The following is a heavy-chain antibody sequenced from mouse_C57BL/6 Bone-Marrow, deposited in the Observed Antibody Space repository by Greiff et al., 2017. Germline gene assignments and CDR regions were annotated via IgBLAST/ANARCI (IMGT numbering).Heavy chain of an antibody. V-gene: IGHV14-4*01. J-gene: IGHJ3*01. CDR2: IDPENGDT. CDR3: TVFYYGSMWFAY. CDR1: GFNIKDDY. Sequence: VQLKQSGAELVRPGASVTLSCTASGFNIKDDYMHWVKQRPEQGLEWIGWIDPENGDTEYASKFQGKATITADTSSNTAYLQLSSLTSEDTAVYYCTVFYYGSMWFAYWGQGTLVTVSA. D-gene: IGHD1-1*01.